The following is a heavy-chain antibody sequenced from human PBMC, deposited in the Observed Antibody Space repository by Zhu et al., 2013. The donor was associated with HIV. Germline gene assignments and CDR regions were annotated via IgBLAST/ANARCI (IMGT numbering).Heavy chain of an antibody. CDR1: GYTFTGYY. CDR3: ARDSGHPNCSSTSCWGAFDI. J-gene: IGHJ3*02. D-gene: IGHD2-2*01. V-gene: IGHV1-69*01. Sequence: QVQLVQSGAEVKKPGASVKVSCKASGYTFTGYYMHWVRQAPGQGLEWMGWIIPIFGIANYAQKFQGRVTITADESTSTAYMELSSLRSEDTAVYYCARDSGHPNCSSTSCWGAFDIWGQGTMVTVSS. CDR2: IIPIFGIA.